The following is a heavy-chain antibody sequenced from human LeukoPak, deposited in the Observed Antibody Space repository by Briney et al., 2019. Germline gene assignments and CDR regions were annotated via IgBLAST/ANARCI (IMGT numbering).Heavy chain of an antibody. CDR2: IYHSGST. CDR3: ARGGSSGWYWGDWFDP. CDR1: GYSISSGYY. J-gene: IGHJ5*02. V-gene: IGHV4-38-2*02. Sequence: SETLSLTCTVSGYSISSGYYWGWIRQPPGKGLEWIGSIYHSGSTYYNPSLKSRVTISVDTSKNQFSLKLGSVTAADTAVYYCARGGSSGWYWGDWFDPWGQGTLVTVSS. D-gene: IGHD6-19*01.